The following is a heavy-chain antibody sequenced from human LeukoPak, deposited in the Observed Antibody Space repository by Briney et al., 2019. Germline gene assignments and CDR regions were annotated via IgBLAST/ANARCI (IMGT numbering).Heavy chain of an antibody. Sequence: SSETLSLTCTVSGGSVNSGTYYWSWIRQPPGKGLEWIGNIYYSGSAYYNPSLKSRVTMSVDTSKNQFSLKLSSVTAADTAVYYCARKPIVNSAWYYFDYWGQGTLVTVSS. CDR2: IYYSGSA. D-gene: IGHD3-22*01. CDR3: ARKPIVNSAWYYFDY. V-gene: IGHV4-39*07. J-gene: IGHJ4*02. CDR1: GGSVNSGTYY.